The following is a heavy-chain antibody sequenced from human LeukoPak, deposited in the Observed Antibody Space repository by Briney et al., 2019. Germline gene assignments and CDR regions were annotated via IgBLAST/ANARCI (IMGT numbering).Heavy chain of an antibody. Sequence: PGGSLRLSCAASGFTFSTFSMNWVRQAPGKGMEWDSSISSTIWSIYYADPVKGRFTISRDNAENSVYLQMNSLRAEDTAIYYCTGESAARTIAVADHWGQGTLVTVSS. D-gene: IGHD6-19*01. CDR1: GFTFSTFS. CDR3: TGESAARTIAVADH. J-gene: IGHJ5*02. V-gene: IGHV3-21*01. CDR2: ISSTIWSI.